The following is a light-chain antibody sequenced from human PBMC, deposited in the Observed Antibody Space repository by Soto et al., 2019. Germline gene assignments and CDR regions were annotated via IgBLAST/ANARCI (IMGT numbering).Light chain of an antibody. CDR1: SSDVGTFNS. CDR2: GVT. CDR3: SSYSSSSTLV. Sequence: QSALTQPASVSGSPGQSITISCTGSSSDVGTFNSVSWYQQVPGKVPKLLIYGVTDRPSGVSHRFSGSKSGYTASLTISGLQAEDEADYYCSSYSSSSTLVFGTGTKLTVL. V-gene: IGLV2-14*01. J-gene: IGLJ1*01.